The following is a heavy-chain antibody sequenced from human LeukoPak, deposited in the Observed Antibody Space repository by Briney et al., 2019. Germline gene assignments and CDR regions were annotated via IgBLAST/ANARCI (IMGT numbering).Heavy chain of an antibody. J-gene: IGHJ3*02. CDR2: INHSGST. CDR1: GGSFSGYY. CDR3: ARVRQWLVQSDAFDI. Sequence: SETLSLTCALYGGSFSGYYWSWLSQPPGKGLEWIGEINHSGSTNYNPSLKSRVTISVDTSKNQFSLKLSSVTAADTAVYYCARVRQWLVQSDAFDIWGQGTMVTVSS. V-gene: IGHV4-34*01. D-gene: IGHD6-19*01.